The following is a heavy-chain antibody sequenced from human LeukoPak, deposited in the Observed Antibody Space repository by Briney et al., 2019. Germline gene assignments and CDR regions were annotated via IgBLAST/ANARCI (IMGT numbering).Heavy chain of an antibody. CDR3: ARVGYDSSGYLNNWFDP. D-gene: IGHD3-22*01. Sequence: IXXVRQMPGKGLEWMGRIDPSDSYTNYSPSFQGHVTISADKSISTAYLQWSSLKASDTAMYYCARVGYDSSGYLNNWFDPWGQGTLVTVSS. V-gene: IGHV5-10-1*01. J-gene: IGHJ5*02. CDR2: IDPSDSYT.